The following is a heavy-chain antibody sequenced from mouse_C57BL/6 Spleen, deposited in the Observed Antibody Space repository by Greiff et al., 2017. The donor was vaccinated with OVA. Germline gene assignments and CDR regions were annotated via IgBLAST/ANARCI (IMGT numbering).Heavy chain of an antibody. CDR1: GFTFSSYG. Sequence: EVNVVESGGDLVKPGGSLKLSCAASGFTFSSYGMSWVRQTPDKRLEWVATISSGGSYTYYPDSVKGRFTISRDNAKNTLYLQMSSLKSEDTAMYCCARQTGTYAMDYWGQGTSVTVSS. J-gene: IGHJ4*01. CDR3: ARQTGTYAMDY. D-gene: IGHD4-1*01. V-gene: IGHV5-6*01. CDR2: ISSGGSYT.